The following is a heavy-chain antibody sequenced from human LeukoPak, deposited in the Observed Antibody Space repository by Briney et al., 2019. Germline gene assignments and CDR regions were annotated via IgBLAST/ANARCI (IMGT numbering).Heavy chain of an antibody. CDR2: IILILGIA. Sequence: GASVKVSCKASGGTFSSYAISWVRQAPGHGLEWMGWIILILGIANYAQKFQGRVTITADKSTSTAYMELSSLRSEDTAVYYCARTVAAYYDMDVGGKGTPVTVSS. J-gene: IGHJ6*04. CDR1: GGTFSSYA. V-gene: IGHV1-69*10. CDR3: ARTVAAYYDMDV. D-gene: IGHD6-13*01.